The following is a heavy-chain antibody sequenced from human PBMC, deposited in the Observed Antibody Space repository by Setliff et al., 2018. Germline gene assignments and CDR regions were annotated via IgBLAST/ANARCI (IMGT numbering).Heavy chain of an antibody. J-gene: IGHJ4*02. V-gene: IGHV1-18*04. CDR2: ISAYSGNT. CDR1: GYTFSNYG. Sequence: ASVKVSCKASGYTFSNYGITWVRQAPGQGLEWMGWISAYSGNTKYALTLQGRVTMTTDPSTTTAYLELRSLTSDDTAVYYCSRLVRYCTTTSCQGASGAEHWGQGTLVTVSS. CDR3: SRLVRYCTTTSCQGASGAEH. D-gene: IGHD2-2*01.